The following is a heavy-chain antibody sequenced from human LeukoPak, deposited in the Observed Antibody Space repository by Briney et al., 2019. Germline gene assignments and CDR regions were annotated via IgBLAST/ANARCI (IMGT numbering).Heavy chain of an antibody. J-gene: IGHJ5*02. CDR1: GFTFDDYG. CDR3: ARAHICSSTSCYGGGFFWFDP. D-gene: IGHD2-2*01. Sequence: GGSLRLSCAASGFTFDDYGMSWVRQAPGKGLEWVSGINWNGGSTGYADSVKGRFTISRDNAKNSLYLQMNSLRAEDTAVYYCARAHICSSTSCYGGGFFWFDPWGQGTLVTVSS. V-gene: IGHV3-20*04. CDR2: INWNGGST.